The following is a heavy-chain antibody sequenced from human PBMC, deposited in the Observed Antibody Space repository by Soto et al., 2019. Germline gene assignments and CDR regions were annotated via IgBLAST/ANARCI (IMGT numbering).Heavy chain of an antibody. V-gene: IGHV5-51*01. CDR1: GYSFTSYW. Sequence: GESLKISCKGSGYSFTSYWIGWVRQMPGKGLEWMGIIYPGDSDTRYSPSFQGQVTISADKSISTAYLQWSSLKASDTAMYYCARGAPSYYYDSSGYSRSSIDYWGQGTLVTVS. D-gene: IGHD3-22*01. CDR3: ARGAPSYYYDSSGYSRSSIDY. J-gene: IGHJ4*02. CDR2: IYPGDSDT.